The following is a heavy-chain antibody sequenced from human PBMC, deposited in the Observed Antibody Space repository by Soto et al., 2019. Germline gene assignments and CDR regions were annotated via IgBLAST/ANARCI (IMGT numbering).Heavy chain of an antibody. Sequence: ETLSLTCAVSGYSISSGYYWGWIRQPPGKGLEWIGSIYHSGSTYYNPSLKSRVTISVDTSKNQFSLKLSSVTAADTAVYYCARVAGTSHFDYWGQGTLVTVSS. CDR2: IYHSGST. CDR3: ARVAGTSHFDY. J-gene: IGHJ4*02. V-gene: IGHV4-38-2*01. D-gene: IGHD6-19*01. CDR1: GYSISSGYY.